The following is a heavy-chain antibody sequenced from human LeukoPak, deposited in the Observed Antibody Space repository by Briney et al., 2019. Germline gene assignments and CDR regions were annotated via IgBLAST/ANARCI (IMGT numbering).Heavy chain of an antibody. CDR3: ARVGRFPRYMDV. V-gene: IGHV3-23*01. D-gene: IGHD3-3*01. J-gene: IGHJ6*03. CDR2: ISGSGGST. CDR1: GFTFSSYA. Sequence: GGSLRLSCAASGFTFSSYAMSWVRQAPGKGLEWVSAISGSGGSTYYADPVKGRFTISRDNSKNTLYLQMNSLRAEDTAVYYCARVGRFPRYMDVWGKGTTVTVSS.